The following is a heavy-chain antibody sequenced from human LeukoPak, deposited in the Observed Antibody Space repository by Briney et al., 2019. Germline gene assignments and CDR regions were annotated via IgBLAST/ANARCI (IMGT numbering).Heavy chain of an antibody. CDR3: MARGDSYGLFDY. Sequence: GGSLRLSCAASGFTFSDSAMHWVRQASGTGLEWVARIRSKANAYAASYAASVKGRFTISRDDSKNTASLQMNSLKTEDTAVYYCMARGDSYGLFDYWGHGTLVTVSS. D-gene: IGHD5-18*01. V-gene: IGHV3-73*01. J-gene: IGHJ4*01. CDR2: IRSKANAYAA. CDR1: GFTFSDSA.